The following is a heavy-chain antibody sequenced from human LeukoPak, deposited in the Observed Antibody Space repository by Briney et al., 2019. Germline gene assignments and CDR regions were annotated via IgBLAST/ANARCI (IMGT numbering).Heavy chain of an antibody. CDR2: IWYDGSNK. CDR3: ARGVGAKNFYYFDY. J-gene: IGHJ4*02. Sequence: GGSLRLSCAASGFTFSSYGMPWVRQAPGKGLEGGAVIWYDGSNKYYADSVKGRFTISRDNSKNTLYLQMNSLRAEDTAVYYCARGVGAKNFYYFDYWGQGTLVTVSS. V-gene: IGHV3-33*01. CDR1: GFTFSSYG. D-gene: IGHD1-26*01.